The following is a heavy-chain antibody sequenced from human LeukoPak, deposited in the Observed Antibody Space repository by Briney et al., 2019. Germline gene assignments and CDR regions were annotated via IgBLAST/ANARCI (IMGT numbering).Heavy chain of an antibody. CDR2: ISWNSGSI. J-gene: IGHJ4*02. D-gene: IGHD6-19*01. V-gene: IGHV3-9*01. CDR3: AKDILRSIAVASGFDY. CDR1: GDYY. Sequence: GDYYWSWIRQPPGKGLEWVSGISWNSGSIGYADSVKGRFTISRDNAKNSLYLQMNSLRAEDTALYYCAKDILRSIAVASGFDYWGQGTLVTVSS.